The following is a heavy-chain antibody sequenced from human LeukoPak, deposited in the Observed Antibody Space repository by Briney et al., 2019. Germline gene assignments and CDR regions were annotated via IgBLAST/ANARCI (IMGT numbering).Heavy chain of an antibody. CDR3: ARGPYSYDSSGAFDI. CDR1: GGSIRSGSYY. Sequence: SETLSLTCTVSGGSIRSGSYYWSWLRQPAGKGLEWIGRISSSGSTNYNPSLKSRVTISVDTSKNQFSLKLSSVTAADTAVYFCARGPYSYDSSGAFDIWGQGTMVTVSS. CDR2: ISSSGST. J-gene: IGHJ3*02. V-gene: IGHV4-61*02. D-gene: IGHD3-22*01.